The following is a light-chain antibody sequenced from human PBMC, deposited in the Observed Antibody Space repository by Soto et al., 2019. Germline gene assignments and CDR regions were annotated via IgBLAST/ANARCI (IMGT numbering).Light chain of an antibody. Sequence: QAVLTQPPSVSAAPGQKVTISCSGSSSNIGGNSVSWYQQLPGTAPKLLIYDDNKRPSGIPDRFSGSKSGTSATLGITGVQTGDEADYYCGSWDSSLSAYVFGTVTKVTGL. V-gene: IGLV1-51*01. CDR3: GSWDSSLSAYV. CDR1: SSNIGGNS. CDR2: DDN. J-gene: IGLJ1*01.